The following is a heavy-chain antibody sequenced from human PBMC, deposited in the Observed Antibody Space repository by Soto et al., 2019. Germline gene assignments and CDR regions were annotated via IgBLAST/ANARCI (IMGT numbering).Heavy chain of an antibody. Sequence: GSSVKVSCKASGYTFTGYYMHWVRPAPGQRLEWMGWINPNSGGPKYAQKFQGRVTMTRDTSISKAYMELSRLRSDDTAVYYCARVGVYCSSTSCYTKRPLYNWFDPWGQGTMVTVSA. CDR3: ARVGVYCSSTSCYTKRPLYNWFDP. CDR1: GYTFTGYY. CDR2: INPNSGGP. J-gene: IGHJ5*02. V-gene: IGHV1-2*02. D-gene: IGHD2-2*02.